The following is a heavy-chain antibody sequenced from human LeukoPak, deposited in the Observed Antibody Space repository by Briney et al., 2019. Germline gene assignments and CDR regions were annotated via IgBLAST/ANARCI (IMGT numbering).Heavy chain of an antibody. CDR2: ISWDGGST. J-gene: IGHJ4*02. CDR3: AKGPLWLGELFRYYFDY. Sequence: GGSLRLSCAASGFTFDDYAMHWVRHAPGKGLEWVSLISWDGGSTYYADSVKGRFTISRDNSKNSLYLQMNSLRAEDTALYYCAKGPLWLGELFRYYFDYWGQGTLVTVSS. D-gene: IGHD3-10*01. CDR1: GFTFDDYA. V-gene: IGHV3-43D*04.